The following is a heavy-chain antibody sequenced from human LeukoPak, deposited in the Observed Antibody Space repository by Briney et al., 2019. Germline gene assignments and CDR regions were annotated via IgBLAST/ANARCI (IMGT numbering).Heavy chain of an antibody. CDR1: GGSFSGYY. Sequence: SETLSLTCAVYGGSFSGYYWSWIRQPPGKGLEWIGEINHSGSTNYNPSLKSRVTISVDASKNQFSLKLSSVTAADMAVYYCARGRGGSFDYWGQGTLVTVSS. D-gene: IGHD2-15*01. J-gene: IGHJ4*02. CDR3: ARGRGGSFDY. V-gene: IGHV4-34*01. CDR2: INHSGST.